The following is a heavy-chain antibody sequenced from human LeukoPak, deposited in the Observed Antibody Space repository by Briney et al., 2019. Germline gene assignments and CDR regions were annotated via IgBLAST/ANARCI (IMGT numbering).Heavy chain of an antibody. D-gene: IGHD1-26*01. J-gene: IGHJ4*02. CDR1: GYTFTSYY. V-gene: IGHV1-46*01. CDR3: ARDGEEYPRTLGGYFDY. CDR2: INPSGGST. Sequence: GASVKVSCKASGYTFTSYYMHWVRQAPGQGLERMGIINPSGGSTSYAQKFQGRVTMTRDMSTSTVYMELSSLRSEDTAVYYCARDGEEYPRTLGGYFDYWGQGTLVTVSS.